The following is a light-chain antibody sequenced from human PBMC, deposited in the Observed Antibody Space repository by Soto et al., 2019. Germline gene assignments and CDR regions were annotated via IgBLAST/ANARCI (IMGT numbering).Light chain of an antibody. Sequence: DIQLTQSPSFLSASVGDTVTITCRASQGMSTYLAWYQQKPGKVPKLLIRSASTLQSGVPPRFSGGGSGTEFTLTIITLQPDDSGIYYCQQLNGYHLAFGGGTNVEIK. CDR1: QGMSTY. CDR3: QQLNGYHLA. V-gene: IGKV1-9*01. CDR2: SAS. J-gene: IGKJ4*01.